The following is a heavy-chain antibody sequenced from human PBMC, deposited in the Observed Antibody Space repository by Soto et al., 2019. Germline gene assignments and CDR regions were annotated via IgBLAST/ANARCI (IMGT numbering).Heavy chain of an antibody. Sequence: EVHLLESGGGLVQPGGSLRLSCAASGFTFNTYAMSWVRQAPGKGLECVSFIIGSGGSTYYADSVKGRFTISRDNSTATLYLQMNSLRPEDTAVFYCVKMGSYCSSGTCYRFNFWGQRTLVTVSS. CDR2: IIGSGGST. J-gene: IGHJ4*02. V-gene: IGHV3-23*01. CDR1: GFTFNTYA. D-gene: IGHD2-15*01. CDR3: VKMGSYCSSGTCYRFNF.